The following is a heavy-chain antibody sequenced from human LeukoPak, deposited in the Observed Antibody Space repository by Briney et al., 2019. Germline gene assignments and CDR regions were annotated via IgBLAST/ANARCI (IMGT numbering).Heavy chain of an antibody. CDR2: ISYDGSNE. Sequence: GGSLRLSCAASGFTFSSYVMHWVRQAPGKGLEWVAIISYDGSNEYYADSVKGRFTISRDNSKNTLYLQMNSLRAEDTAVYYCARGSGSGYDYTYYYMDVWGKGTTVTVSS. V-gene: IGHV3-30*04. CDR3: ARGSGSGYDYTYYYMDV. J-gene: IGHJ6*03. D-gene: IGHD5-12*01. CDR1: GFTFSSYV.